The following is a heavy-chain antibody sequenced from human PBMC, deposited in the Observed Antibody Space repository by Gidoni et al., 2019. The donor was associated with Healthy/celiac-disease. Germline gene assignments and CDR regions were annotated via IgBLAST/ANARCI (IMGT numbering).Heavy chain of an antibody. CDR2: INSDGSST. CDR1: GFTFSSYW. D-gene: IGHD5-12*01. Sequence: EVQLVESGGGLVQPGGSLRLSCVASGFTFSSYWMHWVRQAPGKGLVWVSRINSDGSSTTYADSVKGRFTVSRDNAKNTLYLQMNSLRAEDTAVYYCARVLRGYSGYYYYYGMDVWGQGTTVTVSS. CDR3: ARVLRGYSGYYYYYGMDV. J-gene: IGHJ6*02. V-gene: IGHV3-74*03.